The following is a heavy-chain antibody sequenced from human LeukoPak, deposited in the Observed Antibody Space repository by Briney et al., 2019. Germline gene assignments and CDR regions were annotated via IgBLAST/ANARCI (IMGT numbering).Heavy chain of an antibody. V-gene: IGHV5-51*01. J-gene: IGHJ3*02. Sequence: RGESLKISCKGSGYSFTSYWIGWVRQMPGKGLEWMGIIYPGDSDTRYSPSFQGQVTISADKSISTAYLQWSSLKASDTAMYYCARQRIAVAGQGAFDIWGQGTMVTVSS. CDR1: GYSFTSYW. CDR2: IYPGDSDT. D-gene: IGHD6-19*01. CDR3: ARQRIAVAGQGAFDI.